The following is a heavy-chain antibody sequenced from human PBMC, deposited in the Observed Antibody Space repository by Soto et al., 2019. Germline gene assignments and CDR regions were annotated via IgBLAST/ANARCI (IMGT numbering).Heavy chain of an antibody. V-gene: IGHV3-48*01. CDR1: GFTFSSYS. D-gene: IGHD6-19*01. CDR3: AGWRKNWFDP. CDR2: ISSSSSTI. Sequence: EVQLVESGGGVVQPGGSLRLSCAASGFTFSSYSMNWVRQAPGKGLEWVSYISSSSSTIHYADSVKGRFTISRDNAKNSLYLQMSSLRAEDTAVYYCAGWRKNWFDPWGQGTLVTVSS. J-gene: IGHJ5*02.